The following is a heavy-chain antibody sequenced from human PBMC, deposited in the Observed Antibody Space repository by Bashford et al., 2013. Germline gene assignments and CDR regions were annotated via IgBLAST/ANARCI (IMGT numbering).Heavy chain of an antibody. D-gene: IGHD3-10*01. V-gene: IGHV3-9*01. Sequence: SLRLSCAASGFIFNNYAMHWVRQAPGKGLEWVSGISLNSDRIGYADSVKGRFTISRDNAKNSLYLQMNSLRAEDTALYYCTKAISAFEFRLDAFDIWGQGTMVTVSS. CDR2: ISLNSDRI. CDR3: TKAISAFEFRLDAFDI. J-gene: IGHJ3*02. CDR1: GFIFNNYA.